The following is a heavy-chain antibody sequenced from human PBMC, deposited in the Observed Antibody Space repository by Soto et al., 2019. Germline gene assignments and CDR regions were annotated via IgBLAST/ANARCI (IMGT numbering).Heavy chain of an antibody. V-gene: IGHV1-2*04. CDR3: ARDSPLWGRATGYGMDV. CDR1: GYTFTGYY. CDR2: INPNSGGT. Sequence: ASVKVSCKASGYTFTGYYMHWVRQAPGQGLEWMGWINPNSGGTNYAQKFQGWVTMTRDTSISTAYMELGRLRSDDTAVYYCARDSPLWGRATGYGMDVWGQGTTVTVSS. D-gene: IGHD3-16*01. J-gene: IGHJ6*02.